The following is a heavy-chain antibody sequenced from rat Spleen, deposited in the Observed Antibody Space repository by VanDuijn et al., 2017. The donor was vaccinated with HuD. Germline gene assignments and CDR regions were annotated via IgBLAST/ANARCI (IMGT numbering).Heavy chain of an antibody. CDR2: ISYDGSGT. Sequence: EVQLVETGGGLVQPGRSLKLSCAASGFTFSNYYMAWVRQAPTKGLEWVATISYDGSGTYYRDSVKGRFTISRDNAKNTLYLQMDSLRSEDTATYYCATHNSGYFDYWGHGVMVTVSS. V-gene: IGHV5-29*01. CDR1: GFTFSNYY. D-gene: IGHD4-3*01. J-gene: IGHJ2*01. CDR3: ATHNSGYFDY.